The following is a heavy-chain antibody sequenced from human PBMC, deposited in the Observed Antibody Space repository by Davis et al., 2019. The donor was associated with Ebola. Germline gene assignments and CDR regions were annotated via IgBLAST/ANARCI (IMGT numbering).Heavy chain of an antibody. CDR3: ASRVGFHY. J-gene: IGHJ4*02. V-gene: IGHV3-21*04. Sequence: GESLKISCVASGFTFTSYAMNWVRLAPGKGLEWVSFISSGGDSTIYADSVKGRFTISRDNARSSLYLQMNSLRGEDTAVYYCASRVGFHYWGQGTLVTVSS. CDR1: GFTFTSYA. CDR2: ISSGGDST. D-gene: IGHD2-21*01.